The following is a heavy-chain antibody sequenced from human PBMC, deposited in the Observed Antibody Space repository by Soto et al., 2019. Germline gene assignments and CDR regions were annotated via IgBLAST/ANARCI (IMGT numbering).Heavy chain of an antibody. CDR2: IYTSGST. J-gene: IGHJ4*02. D-gene: IGHD6-6*01. CDR3: AREDVTIIAARFDY. Sequence: QVQLQESGPGLVKPSETLSLTCTVSGGSISSYYWSWIRQPAGKGLEWIGRIYTSGSTNYNPSLKSRVTMSVDTSKTQFSLKLSSVTAADTAVYYCAREDVTIIAARFDYWGQGTLVTVSS. CDR1: GGSISSYY. V-gene: IGHV4-4*07.